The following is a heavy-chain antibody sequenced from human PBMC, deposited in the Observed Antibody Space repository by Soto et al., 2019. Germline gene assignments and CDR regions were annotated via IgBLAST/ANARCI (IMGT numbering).Heavy chain of an antibody. CDR2: INPNSGDT. V-gene: IGHV1-2*02. D-gene: IGHD3-22*01. CDR3: VRPNNYDTSGYKYDW. J-gene: IGHJ4*02. Sequence: ASVKVSCKASGYTFTGYHMHWVRQAPGQGLEWMGWINPNSGDTNYAQKFQGRVTMTRDTSISTAYMELSRLTSGDTAVYYCVRPNNYDTSGYKYDWWGQGTLVTV. CDR1: GYTFTGYH.